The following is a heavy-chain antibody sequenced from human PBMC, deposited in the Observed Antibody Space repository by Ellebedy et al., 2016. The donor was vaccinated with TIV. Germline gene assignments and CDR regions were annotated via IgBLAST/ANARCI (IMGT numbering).Heavy chain of an antibody. CDR3: ARSFGYDSSGYWSHDAFDI. D-gene: IGHD3-22*01. CDR2: IFPGDSDA. CDR1: DYTFSNHW. J-gene: IGHJ3*02. Sequence: PGGSLRLSCQGSDYTFSNHWIGWVRQMPGKGLEWMGVIFPGDSDARYSPSFQGQVTFSADNSTNTAHLQWSRLRASDTAIYYCARSFGYDSSGYWSHDAFDIWGRGTMVTVSS. V-gene: IGHV5-51*01.